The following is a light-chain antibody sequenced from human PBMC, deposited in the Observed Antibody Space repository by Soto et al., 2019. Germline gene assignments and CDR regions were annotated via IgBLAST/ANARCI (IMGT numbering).Light chain of an antibody. Sequence: EIVLTQSPATLSLSPGERATLSCRASQSVSSNYLAWYQQKPGQAPRLLIYGASSRATGIPDRFSGSGSGTDFTLTISRLEPEDFAVYYCQQYAASPITFGGGTKVDIK. CDR1: QSVSSNY. CDR2: GAS. CDR3: QQYAASPIT. J-gene: IGKJ4*01. V-gene: IGKV3-20*01.